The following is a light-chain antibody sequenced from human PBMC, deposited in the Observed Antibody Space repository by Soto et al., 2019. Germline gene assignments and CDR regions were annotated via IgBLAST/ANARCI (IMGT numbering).Light chain of an antibody. CDR3: QHLNTYPA. CDR2: AAS. Sequence: DIHLTQSPSFLSASVEDRVIITCRASQGISSFLAWYQEKPGEAPKLLISAASTLQSGVPSRFSGSGSGTEFTLTISSLQPEDFATYYCQHLNTYPAFGQGTKVEI. CDR1: QGISSF. J-gene: IGKJ1*01. V-gene: IGKV1-9*01.